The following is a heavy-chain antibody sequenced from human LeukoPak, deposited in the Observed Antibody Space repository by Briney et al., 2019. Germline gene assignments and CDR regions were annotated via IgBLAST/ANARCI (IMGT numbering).Heavy chain of an antibody. J-gene: IGHJ5*02. CDR3: ARAEGEIYRRSGSNNWFDP. V-gene: IGHV4-4*07. CDR2: IYSSGTT. D-gene: IGHD3-10*01. Sequence: SSETLSLTCTVSGGSINTYYWSWIRQPAGKGLECIGRIYSSGTTHYNPSLKSRVTMSVDTSKNQFSLKLTSVTAADTAVVYCARAEGEIYRRSGSNNWFDPWGQGALVTVSS. CDR1: GGSINTYY.